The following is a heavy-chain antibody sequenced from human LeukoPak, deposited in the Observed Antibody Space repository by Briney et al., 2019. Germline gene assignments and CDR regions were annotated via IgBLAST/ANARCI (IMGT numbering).Heavy chain of an antibody. CDR1: GFTFGDYA. J-gene: IGHJ4*02. D-gene: IGHD6-13*01. CDR2: IRSKAYGGTT. Sequence: GGSLRLSCTASGFTFGDYAMSWFRQAPGKGLEWVGFIRSKAYGGTTEYAASVKGRFTISRDDSKSIAYLQMNSLKTEDTAVYYCTRVAPPWDSKPGFDYWGQGTLVTVSS. CDR3: TRVAPPWDSKPGFDY. V-gene: IGHV3-49*03.